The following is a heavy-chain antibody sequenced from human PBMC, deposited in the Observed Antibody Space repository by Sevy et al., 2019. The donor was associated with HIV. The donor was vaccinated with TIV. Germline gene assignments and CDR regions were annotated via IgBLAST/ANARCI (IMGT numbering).Heavy chain of an antibody. D-gene: IGHD2-2*01. J-gene: IGHJ5*02. V-gene: IGHV1-2*02. CDR1: GSTFSDDY. Sequence: ASVKVSCKASGSTFSDDYIHWVRQAPGEGLEWVGWINSAGTNFAERFQGRVTMTRDASISTAYMELSSLRSDDTATYYCVTSANLGTSWFDPWGQGILVTVSS. CDR3: VTSANLGTSWFDP. CDR2: INSAGT.